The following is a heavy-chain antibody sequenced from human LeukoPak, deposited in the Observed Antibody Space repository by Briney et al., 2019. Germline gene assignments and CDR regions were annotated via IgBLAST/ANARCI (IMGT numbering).Heavy chain of an antibody. D-gene: IGHD6-19*01. Sequence: SETLSLTCTVSGGSISSYYWSWIRQPPGKGLEGIGYIYYSGSTNYNPSLKSRVTISVDTSKNQFSLKLSSVTAADTAVYYCARTPGIAVAWYYFDYWGQGTLVTVSS. CDR3: ARTPGIAVAWYYFDY. V-gene: IGHV4-59*08. CDR1: GGSISSYY. J-gene: IGHJ4*02. CDR2: IYYSGST.